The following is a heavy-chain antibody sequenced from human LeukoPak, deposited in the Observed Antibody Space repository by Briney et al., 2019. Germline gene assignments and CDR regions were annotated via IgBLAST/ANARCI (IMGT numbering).Heavy chain of an antibody. J-gene: IGHJ4*02. CDR3: AKKVVVVAATHFDY. CDR1: GFTFSNYA. V-gene: IGHV3-23*01. Sequence: GGSLRLSCAASGFTFSNYAMTWVRQAPGKGLEWVSAISGGGGSTYYADFVKGRFTISRDNSKNTLYLQMNSLRAEDTAVYYCAKKVVVVAATHFDYWGQGTLVTVSS. D-gene: IGHD2-15*01. CDR2: ISGGGGST.